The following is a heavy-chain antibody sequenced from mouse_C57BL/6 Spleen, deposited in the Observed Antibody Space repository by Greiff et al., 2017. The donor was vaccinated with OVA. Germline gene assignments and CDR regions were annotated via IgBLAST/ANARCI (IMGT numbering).Heavy chain of an antibody. D-gene: IGHD2-4*01. CDR2: IYPSDSET. J-gene: IGHJ1*03. Sequence: QVQLQQPGAELVRPGSSVKLSCKASGYTFTSYWMDWVKQRPGQGLEWIGNIYPSDSETHYNQKFKDKATLTVDKSSSTAYMQLSSLTSEDSAVYYCARREGSCYDYDGWYFDVWGTGTTVTVSS. CDR1: GYTFTSYW. CDR3: ARREGSCYDYDGWYFDV. V-gene: IGHV1-61*01.